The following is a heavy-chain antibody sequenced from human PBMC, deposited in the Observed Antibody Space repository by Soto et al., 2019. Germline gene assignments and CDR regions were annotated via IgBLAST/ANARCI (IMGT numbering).Heavy chain of an antibody. D-gene: IGHD4-17*01. Sequence: QVQVQESGPGLVKPSETLSLTCSVSGGSMSKFYWSWIRKTAGKGLEWMGRVYATGTSEYNPSIRSRIAMSVDISKKTFSLRLRSVTAADTGVYYCVRDGSKTLRDCFDPWGQGILVTVSS. CDR2: VYATGTS. CDR3: VRDGSKTLRDCFDP. CDR1: GGSMSKFY. V-gene: IGHV4-4*07. J-gene: IGHJ5*02.